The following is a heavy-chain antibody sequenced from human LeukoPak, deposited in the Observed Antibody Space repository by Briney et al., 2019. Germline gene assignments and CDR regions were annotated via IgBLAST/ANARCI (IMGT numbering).Heavy chain of an antibody. CDR1: GGSFSGYY. CDR2: INHSGST. V-gene: IGHV4-34*01. J-gene: IGHJ3*02. Sequence: AETLCLTCAVYGGSFSGYYWSWIRQPPGKGLEWIGEINHSGSTNYNPSLKSRVTISVDTSKNQFSLKLRSVTAADTAVYYCARALSSGWYDDAFDIWGQGTLVIVSS. D-gene: IGHD6-19*01. CDR3: ARALSSGWYDDAFDI.